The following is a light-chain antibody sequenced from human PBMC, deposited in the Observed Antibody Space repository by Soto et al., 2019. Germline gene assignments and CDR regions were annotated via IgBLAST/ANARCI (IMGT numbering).Light chain of an antibody. V-gene: IGLV2-11*01. J-gene: IGLJ1*01. Sequence: SVLTQPPPVSGAPGQRGTISCTGTGHYVGAYNYVSWYQQHPGRPPKLMIYDVARWPSGVPDRFSGSKSGNTASLTISGLQAEDEADYFCCSYAGGYTYLFGTGTKVTVL. CDR1: GHYVGAYNY. CDR2: DVA. CDR3: CSYAGGYTYL.